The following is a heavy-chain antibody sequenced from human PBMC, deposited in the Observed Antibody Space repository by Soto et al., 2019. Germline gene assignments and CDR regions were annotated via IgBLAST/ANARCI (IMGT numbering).Heavy chain of an antibody. V-gene: IGHV4-39*01. D-gene: IGHD6-13*01. CDR2: IYYSGTT. Sequence: SETLSLTCTVSGDSITSNSSFWAWIRQPPGKGLEWIGSIYYSGTTYYNPSLKSRFTISRDSAKNSLYLQMNSLRAEDTAVYYCARRSSSSWYSYFDYWGQGALVTVSS. J-gene: IGHJ4*02. CDR3: ARRSSSSWYSYFDY. CDR1: GDSITSNSSF.